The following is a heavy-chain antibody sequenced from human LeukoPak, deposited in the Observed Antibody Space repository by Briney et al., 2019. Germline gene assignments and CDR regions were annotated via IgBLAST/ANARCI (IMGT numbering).Heavy chain of an antibody. V-gene: IGHV3-21*06. J-gene: IGHJ4*02. CDR2: ISSSSSYI. D-gene: IGHD3-3*01. CDR1: GFTFSNYG. CDR3: ARENARPSLRILEE. Sequence: GGSLRLSCAASGFTFSNYGMNWVRQAPGKGLEWVSSISSSSSYIYYADSVKGRFTVSRDNSKNSVFLQMDSLRVNDTAVHYCARENARPSLRILEEWGPGTLVTVSS.